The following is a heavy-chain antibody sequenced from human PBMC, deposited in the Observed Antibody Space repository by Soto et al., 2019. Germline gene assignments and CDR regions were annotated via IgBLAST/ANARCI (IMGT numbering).Heavy chain of an antibody. J-gene: IGHJ6*02. Sequence: GESRKISCKGSGYSFTSYWIGWVRQMPGKGLEWMGIIYPGDSDTRYSPSFQGQVTISADKSISTAYLQWSSLKASDTAMYYCARHPIAAAAVYIMDVWGQGTTVTVSS. CDR2: IYPGDSDT. D-gene: IGHD6-13*01. V-gene: IGHV5-51*01. CDR3: ARHPIAAAAVYIMDV. CDR1: GYSFTSYW.